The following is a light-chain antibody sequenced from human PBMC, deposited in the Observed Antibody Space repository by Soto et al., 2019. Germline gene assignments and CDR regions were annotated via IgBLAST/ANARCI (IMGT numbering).Light chain of an antibody. J-gene: IGKJ2*01. Sequence: EIVLTQSPGTLSLSPGERATLSCRASQSLTNSRLAWYQQKPGQAPKVLIYGGSNSATGIPDRVSGSGSVTDFTLTISILEPEDFAVYYCQQWSSSPRTFGQGTKLEIK. CDR2: GGS. V-gene: IGKV3-20*01. CDR3: QQWSSSPRT. CDR1: QSLTNSR.